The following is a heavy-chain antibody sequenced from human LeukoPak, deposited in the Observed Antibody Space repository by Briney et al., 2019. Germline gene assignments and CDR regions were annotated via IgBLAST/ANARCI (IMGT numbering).Heavy chain of an antibody. Sequence: VASLKVSRTASGYTFTGYYIHCVRHAPGQGLECMGWINPDNGVTNYAQQFQGKFTITKDTSISTAYMELSRLRSDDTAVYHCARGIDWLEYYFDYWGQETLVTVSS. CDR3: ARGIDWLEYYFDY. J-gene: IGHJ4*02. CDR2: INPDNGVT. CDR1: GYTFTGYY. D-gene: IGHD3-9*01. V-gene: IGHV1-2*02.